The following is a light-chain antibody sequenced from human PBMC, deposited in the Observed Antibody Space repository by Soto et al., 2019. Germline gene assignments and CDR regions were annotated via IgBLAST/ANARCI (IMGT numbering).Light chain of an antibody. V-gene: IGLV2-14*03. Sequence: QSALTQPASVSGSPGQSITISCTGTSSDVGAYNYVSWYQQHPGKAPKLMIYAVSNRPSGVSYRFSGSKSGNTASLTISGLQAEDEADYYCSSYTTSRTVVFCGGTKVTVL. CDR2: AVS. J-gene: IGLJ2*01. CDR1: SSDVGAYNY. CDR3: SSYTTSRTVV.